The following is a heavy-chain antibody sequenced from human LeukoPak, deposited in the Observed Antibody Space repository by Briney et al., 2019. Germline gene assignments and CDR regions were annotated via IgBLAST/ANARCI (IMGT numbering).Heavy chain of an antibody. CDR1: GFTFSSYG. Sequence: GRSLRFSCAASGFTFSSYGMHWVRQAPGKGLEWVAVISYDGSNKYYADSVKGRFTISRDNSKNTLYLQMNSLRAEDTAVYYCAKDPYWGQGTLVTVSS. CDR3: AKDPY. V-gene: IGHV3-30*18. J-gene: IGHJ4*02. CDR2: ISYDGSNK.